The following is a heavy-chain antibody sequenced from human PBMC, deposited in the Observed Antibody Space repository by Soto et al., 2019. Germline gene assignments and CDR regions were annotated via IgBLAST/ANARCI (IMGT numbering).Heavy chain of an antibody. V-gene: IGHV3-33*01. Sequence: QVQLVESGGGVVQPGRSLRLSCAASGFIFRNYAMHWVRQAPGKGLEWVAVIWDDGSTKYYADSVEGRFTISRDNSKNTLYLQMDSLRAEDTAVYYCARDVGGSGPLDHWGQGTLVTVSS. J-gene: IGHJ4*02. CDR2: IWDDGSTK. CDR3: ARDVGGSGPLDH. CDR1: GFIFRNYA. D-gene: IGHD1-26*01.